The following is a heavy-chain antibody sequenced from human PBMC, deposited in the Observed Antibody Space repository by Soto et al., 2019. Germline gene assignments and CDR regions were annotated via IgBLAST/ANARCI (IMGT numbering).Heavy chain of an antibody. CDR1: GYTFTGYY. Sequence: ASVKVSCKASGYTFTGYYMHWVRQAPGQGLEWMGWINPNSGGTNYAQKFQGWVTMTMDTSISTAYMELSRLRSDDTAVYYCASDGGVFDYDILTGYSPDAFDIWGQGTMVTVSS. J-gene: IGHJ3*02. CDR3: ASDGGVFDYDILTGYSPDAFDI. V-gene: IGHV1-2*04. CDR2: INPNSGGT. D-gene: IGHD3-9*01.